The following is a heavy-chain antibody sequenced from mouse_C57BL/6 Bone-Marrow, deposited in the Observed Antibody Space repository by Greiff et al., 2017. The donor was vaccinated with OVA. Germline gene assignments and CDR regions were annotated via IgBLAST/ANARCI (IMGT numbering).Heavy chain of an antibody. V-gene: IGHV1-82*01. CDR2: IYPGDGDT. CDR3: ARCRQIGARFAY. J-gene: IGHJ3*01. CDR1: GYAFSNSW. Sequence: VQLQQSGPELVKPGASVKISCKASGYAFSNSWMNWVKQRPGKGLEWIGRIYPGDGDTNYNGKFKGKATLTADKSSSTAYMQLSSLTSEDSAVNFCARCRQIGARFAYGGRGTRVTVTA. D-gene: IGHD3-2*01.